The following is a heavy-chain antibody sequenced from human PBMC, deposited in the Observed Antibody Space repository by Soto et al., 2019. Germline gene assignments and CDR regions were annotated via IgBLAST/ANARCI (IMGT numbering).Heavy chain of an antibody. CDR1: GGSISSSSYY. V-gene: IGHV4-39*01. Sequence: SETLSLTCTVSGGSISSSSYYWGWIRQPPGKGLEWIGSIYYSGSTYYNPSLKSRVTISVDTSKNQFSLKLSFVTAADTAVYYCASGARVTYYDYIWGSTAFDIWGQGTMVTVSS. CDR3: ASGARVTYYDYIWGSTAFDI. CDR2: IYYSGST. D-gene: IGHD3-16*01. J-gene: IGHJ3*02.